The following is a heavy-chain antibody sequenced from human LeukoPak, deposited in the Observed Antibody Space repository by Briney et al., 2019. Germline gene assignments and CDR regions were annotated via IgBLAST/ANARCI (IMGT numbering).Heavy chain of an antibody. D-gene: IGHD1-1*01. CDR3: ARGPPRTGRERYFDY. J-gene: IGHJ4*02. V-gene: IGHV4-61*08. Sequence: SETLSLTCTVSGDSIISSGYYWAWIRQPPGQGLEWIGYIYYRGTTNYNPSLNSRVTISLDSSKNQFSLKLSSVTAADTAVYYCARGPPRTGRERYFDYWGQGTLVSVSS. CDR1: GDSIISSGYY. CDR2: IYYRGTT.